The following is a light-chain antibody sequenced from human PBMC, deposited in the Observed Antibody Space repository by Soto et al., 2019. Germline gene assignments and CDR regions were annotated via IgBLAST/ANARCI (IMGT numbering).Light chain of an antibody. CDR3: SSFTSNYFYV. V-gene: IGLV2-14*01. CDR2: GVS. J-gene: IGLJ1*01. Sequence: QSVLTQPASVSGSPGQSIAISCTGSGSDVGGYNYVSWYQQHPGKAPKLIIYGVSHRPSGVSTRFSASRSAYTASLTISGLQAEDEADYYCSSFTSNYFYVFGPATKLTVL. CDR1: GSDVGGYNY.